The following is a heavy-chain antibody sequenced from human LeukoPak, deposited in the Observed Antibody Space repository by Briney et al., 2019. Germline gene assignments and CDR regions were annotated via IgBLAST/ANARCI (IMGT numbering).Heavy chain of an antibody. J-gene: IGHJ4*02. D-gene: IGHD3-3*01. Sequence: AGGSLRLSCAASGFTFSNYWMHWVRQAPGKGLVWVSRTNSDGTGTTYADSVKGRFTISRDNAKNTLYLQMNSLRAEDTAVYYCARDRWREGSVDHWGQGTLVTVSS. CDR2: TNSDGTGT. CDR3: ARDRWREGSVDH. CDR1: GFTFSNYW. V-gene: IGHV3-74*01.